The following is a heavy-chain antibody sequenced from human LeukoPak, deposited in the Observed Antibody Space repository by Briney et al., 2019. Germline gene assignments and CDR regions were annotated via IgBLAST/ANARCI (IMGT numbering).Heavy chain of an antibody. J-gene: IGHJ6*03. CDR3: AKGPPIVVVPAATYYYYYYYMDV. CDR2: ISGSGGST. CDR1: GFTFRSYD. D-gene: IGHD2-2*01. V-gene: IGHV3-23*01. Sequence: GGSLRLSCAASGFTFRSYDMSWVRQAPGKGLERVSGISGSGGSTYYADSVKGRFTISRDNSNNTVYLQMNSLRADDTAVFYCAKGPPIVVVPAATYYYYYYYMDVWGKGTTVTISS.